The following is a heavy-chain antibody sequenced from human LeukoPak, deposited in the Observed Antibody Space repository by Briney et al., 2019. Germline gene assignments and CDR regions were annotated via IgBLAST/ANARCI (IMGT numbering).Heavy chain of an antibody. CDR2: ISYDRSNK. D-gene: IGHD5-24*01. CDR1: GFTFSSYA. CDR3: ARDKEMRRTWGYFDY. V-gene: IGHV3-30*04. J-gene: IGHJ4*02. Sequence: GGSLRLSCAASGFTFSSYAMHWVRQAPGKGLEWVAVISYDRSNKYYADSVKGRFTISRDNSKNTLYLQMNSLRAGDTAVYYCARDKEMRRTWGYFDYWGQGTLVTVSS.